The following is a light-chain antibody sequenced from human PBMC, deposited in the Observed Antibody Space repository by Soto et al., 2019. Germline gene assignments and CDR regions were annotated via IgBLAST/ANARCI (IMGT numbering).Light chain of an antibody. Sequence: QSVLTQPASVSGSPGQSITISCTGTSSDVGGYNYVSWCQQHPGKAPKLMIYDVSNRPSGVSNRFSGPKSGNTASLTISGLQAEDEADYYCSSYTSSSTLVVFGTGTKVTVL. CDR3: SSYTSSSTLVV. CDR2: DVS. J-gene: IGLJ1*01. CDR1: SSDVGGYNY. V-gene: IGLV2-14*01.